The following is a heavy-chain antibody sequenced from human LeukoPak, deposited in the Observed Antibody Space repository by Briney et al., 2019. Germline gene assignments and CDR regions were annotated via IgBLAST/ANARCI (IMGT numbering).Heavy chain of an antibody. J-gene: IGHJ4*02. V-gene: IGHV3-48*04. D-gene: IGHD6-13*01. CDR2: ISSSSSTI. CDR3: ARDRGYSSSWYSH. Sequence: PGGSLRLSCAASGFTFSSYSMNWVRQAPGKGLEWVSYISSSSSTIYYADSVKGRFTISRDNAKNSLYLQMNSLRAEDTAVYYCARDRGYSSSWYSHWGQGTLVTVSS. CDR1: GFTFSSYS.